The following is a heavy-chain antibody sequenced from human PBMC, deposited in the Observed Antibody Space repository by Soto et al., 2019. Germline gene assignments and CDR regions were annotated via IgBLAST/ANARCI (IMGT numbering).Heavy chain of an antibody. D-gene: IGHD6-13*01. CDR2: INWDGRIA. J-gene: IGHJ4*01. V-gene: IGHV3-43*01. Sequence: LRLSCAASGFIFDDFTMHWVRLVPGKGLQWVSYINWDGRIAMYADSVKGRFTISRDNTNNHLYLQMNSLRSDDTALYYCAKDEGPAVESPGDWGHGTLVTVSS. CDR3: AKDEGPAVESPGD. CDR1: GFIFDDFT.